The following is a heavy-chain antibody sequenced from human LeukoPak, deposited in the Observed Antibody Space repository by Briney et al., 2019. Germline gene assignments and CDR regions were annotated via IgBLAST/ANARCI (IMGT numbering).Heavy chain of an antibody. D-gene: IGHD2-15*01. CDR2: IYYSGST. V-gene: IGHV4-39*01. CDR1: GFTFSSYS. Sequence: GSLRLSCAASGFTFSSYSMNWIRQPPGKGLEWIGSIYYSGSTYYIPSLKSRVTISVDTSKNQFSLKLSSVTAADTAVYYCARLYCSGGSCYGNRRNNWFDPWGQGTLVTVSS. CDR3: ARLYCSGGSCYGNRRNNWFDP. J-gene: IGHJ5*02.